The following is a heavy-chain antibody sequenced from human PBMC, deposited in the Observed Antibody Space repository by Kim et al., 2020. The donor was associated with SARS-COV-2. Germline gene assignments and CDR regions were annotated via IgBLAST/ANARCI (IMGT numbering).Heavy chain of an antibody. Sequence: NPSLKGRVTRSVETSKTHFSLKLSSVTAADTAVYYCARGGGQQLVPFFDYWGQGTLVTVSS. J-gene: IGHJ4*02. CDR3: ARGGGQQLVPFFDY. D-gene: IGHD6-13*01. V-gene: IGHV4-59*09.